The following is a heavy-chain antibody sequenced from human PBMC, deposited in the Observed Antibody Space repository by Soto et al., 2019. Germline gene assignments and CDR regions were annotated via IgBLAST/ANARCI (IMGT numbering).Heavy chain of an antibody. Sequence: SETLSLTCAVSGYYISSGYYWGWIRQPPGKGLEWIGSIYHSGSTYYNPSRKSRVTISVDTSKNKFSLKLSSVTAADTAVYYCARDLENWNPWGQGTLVTVSS. CDR1: GYYISSGYY. CDR3: ARDLENWNP. D-gene: IGHD1-1*01. CDR2: IYHSGST. V-gene: IGHV4-38-2*02. J-gene: IGHJ5*02.